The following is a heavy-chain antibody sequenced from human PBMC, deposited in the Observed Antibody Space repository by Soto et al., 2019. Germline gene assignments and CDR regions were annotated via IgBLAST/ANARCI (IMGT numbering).Heavy chain of an antibody. CDR1: GGSIGSSSYY. V-gene: IGHV4-39*07. D-gene: IGHD3-3*01. CDR3: ARRKYEAFDY. Sequence: PSETLSLTCSVSGGSIGSSSYYFGWIRQPPGKGLEWIGSLYYTGTTNYNSSLKSRVTISADKSQNQFSLRLRSVTAADTAVYYCARRKYEAFDYWGQGTLVTVS. CDR2: LYYTGTT. J-gene: IGHJ4*02.